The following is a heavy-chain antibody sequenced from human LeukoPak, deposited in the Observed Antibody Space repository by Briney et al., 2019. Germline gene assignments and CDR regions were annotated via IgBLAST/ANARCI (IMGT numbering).Heavy chain of an antibody. CDR1: GFTFSDYY. CDR2: ISSTSSYT. V-gene: IGHV3-11*03. J-gene: IGHJ4*02. D-gene: IGHD5-18*01. Sequence: GGSLRLSCAASGFTFSDYYMSWIRQAPGKGLEWVSYISSTSSYTNYADSVKGRFTISRDNAKNSLYLQMISLRAEDTAVYYCARSNRGVIQLPDYWGQGTLVTVSS. CDR3: ARSNRGVIQLPDY.